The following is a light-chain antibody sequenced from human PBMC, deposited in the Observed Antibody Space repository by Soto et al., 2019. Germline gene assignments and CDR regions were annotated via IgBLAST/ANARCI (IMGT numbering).Light chain of an antibody. V-gene: IGKV3-15*01. Sequence: EIVMTQSPATLSVSPGERATLSCRASQSVSSNLAWYQQKPGQAPRLLIYGGSTRATGIPARFSGSGSGTEYTLTFGSLESEEFADDYCQHYNRSPPRTFRRGTKVEIK. CDR2: GGS. J-gene: IGKJ1*01. CDR1: QSVSSN. CDR3: QHYNRSPPRT.